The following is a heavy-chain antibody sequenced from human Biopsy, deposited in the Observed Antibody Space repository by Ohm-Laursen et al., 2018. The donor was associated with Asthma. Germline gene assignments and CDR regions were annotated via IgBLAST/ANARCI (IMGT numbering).Heavy chain of an antibody. Sequence: SLRLSCAASGFTFSSYGIHWVRQAPGKGLEWVAVISYDGGTKYSADSVKGRFIVSRDISKNILSLQMNSLRPEDTAVYYCARDVVWFREVGGMDVWGQGTTVTVSS. CDR2: ISYDGGTK. V-gene: IGHV3-30*03. CDR3: ARDVVWFREVGGMDV. CDR1: GFTFSSYG. J-gene: IGHJ6*02. D-gene: IGHD3-10*01.